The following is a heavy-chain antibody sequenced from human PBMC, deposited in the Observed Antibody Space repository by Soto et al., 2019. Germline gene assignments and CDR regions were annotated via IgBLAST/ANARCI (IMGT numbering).Heavy chain of an antibody. J-gene: IGHJ4*01. CDR1: GFTSSSYW. V-gene: IGHV3-74*01. CDR3: ARYFSSGSHRRYLLYF. CDR2: INTDGTTT. Sequence: GGSLRLSCAASGFTSSSYWMHWVRQAPGKGLVWVSRINTDGTTTTYADSVKGRFTISRDNAKNTLYLEMNSLRAEDTAVYYCARYFSSGSHRRYLLYFWGQGTLVPVSS. D-gene: IGHD3-3*01.